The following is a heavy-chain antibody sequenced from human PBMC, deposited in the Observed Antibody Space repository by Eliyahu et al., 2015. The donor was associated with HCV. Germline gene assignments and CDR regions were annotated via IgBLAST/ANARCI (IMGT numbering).Heavy chain of an antibody. CDR1: GFSFSNYA. D-gene: IGHD2-8*01. V-gene: IGHV3-23*01. J-gene: IGHJ6*02. CDR3: AKGSFCTNGICYPEHYYYFGMDV. CDR2: ISGSGGST. Sequence: ELRLLESGGGLVQPGGSLRLSCAASGFSFSNYAMNWVXQAPGKGLEWVSVISGSGGSTYYADSVKGRFTISRDNSKNTVYLQMNDLRAEDTAAYYCAKGSFCTNGICYPEHYYYFGMDVWGQGTTVTVSS.